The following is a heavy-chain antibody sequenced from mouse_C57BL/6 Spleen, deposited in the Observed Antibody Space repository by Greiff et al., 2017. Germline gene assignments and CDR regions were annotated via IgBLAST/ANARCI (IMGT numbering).Heavy chain of an antibody. Sequence: VQLLQSGAELARPGASVKLSCKASGYTFTSYGISWVQQRTGQGLEWIGEIYPRSGNSSYHEKFTGKATLTADKSSSTEYMERGSLRSDDSSVYVGARRGDNDRYGAMDYWGQGTSVTVSS. V-gene: IGHV1-81*01. J-gene: IGHJ4*01. D-gene: IGHD2-14*01. CDR1: GYTFTSYG. CDR2: IYPRSGNS. CDR3: ARRGDNDRYGAMDY.